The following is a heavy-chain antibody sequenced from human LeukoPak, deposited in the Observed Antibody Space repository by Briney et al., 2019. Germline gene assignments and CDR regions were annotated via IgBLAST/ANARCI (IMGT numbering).Heavy chain of an antibody. Sequence: GASVKVSCKASGYTFTSYYMHWVRQAPGQGLEWMGIINPSGGSTSYAQKFQGRVTMTRDTSTSTVYMELSSLRSEDTAVYYCARKSIAARWGGRFYNSNSGMDVGAKGT. CDR1: GYTFTSYY. D-gene: IGHD6-6*01. J-gene: IGHJ6*04. CDR2: INPSGGST. V-gene: IGHV1-46*01. CDR3: ARKSIAARWGGRFYNSNSGMDV.